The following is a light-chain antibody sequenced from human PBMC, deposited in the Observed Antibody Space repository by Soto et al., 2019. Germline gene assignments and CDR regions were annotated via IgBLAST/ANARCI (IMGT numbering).Light chain of an antibody. V-gene: IGKV1-9*01. Sequence: DIQLTQSPSFLSASVGDRVTITCRASQGISSYLAWYQQKPGKAPKLLIYAASTLQSGVPSRFSGSGSGTEFTLTISSLQPEDFATYFCQQSYYTPLTFGGGTKVDIK. CDR3: QQSYYTPLT. CDR1: QGISSY. CDR2: AAS. J-gene: IGKJ4*01.